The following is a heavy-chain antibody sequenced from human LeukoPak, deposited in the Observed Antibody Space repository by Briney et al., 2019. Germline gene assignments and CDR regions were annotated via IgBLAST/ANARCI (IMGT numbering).Heavy chain of an antibody. Sequence: PGGSLRLSCAASGFTFDDYAMHWVRQAPGKGLEWVSGISWNSGSIGYADSVKGRFTISRDNAKNSLYLQMNSLRAEDTAVYYCAKVFRGGVDYWGQGTLVTVSS. D-gene: IGHD2/OR15-2a*01. CDR1: GFTFDDYA. V-gene: IGHV3-9*01. CDR3: AKVFRGGVDY. CDR2: ISWNSGSI. J-gene: IGHJ4*02.